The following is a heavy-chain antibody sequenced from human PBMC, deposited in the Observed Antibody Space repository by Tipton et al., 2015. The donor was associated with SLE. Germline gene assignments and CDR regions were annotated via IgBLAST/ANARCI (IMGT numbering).Heavy chain of an antibody. CDR1: EFTFSRYA. CDR3: AKAQVTYYDFWSGYYKVPYYFDY. D-gene: IGHD3-3*01. CDR2: ISGSGTNI. V-gene: IGHV3-23*01. Sequence: SLRLSCAASEFTFSRYAMSWVRQAPGKGLEWVSSISGSGTNIYYADSVKGRFTISRDNSKNTLYLQMNSLRAEDTAVYYCAKAQVTYYDFWSGYYKVPYYFDYWGQGTLVTVSS. J-gene: IGHJ4*02.